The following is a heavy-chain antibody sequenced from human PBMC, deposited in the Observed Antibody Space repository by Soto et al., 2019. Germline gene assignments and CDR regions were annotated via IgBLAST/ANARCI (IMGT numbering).Heavy chain of an antibody. D-gene: IGHD1-20*01. CDR1: GYTFTGYY. CDR3: ARELYITGTPNPHGMDV. J-gene: IGHJ6*02. Sequence: ASVKVSCKASGYTFTGYYMHWVRQAPGQGLEWMGWINPNSGGANYAQKFQGRVTMTRDTSISTAYMGLSRLRSDDTAVYYCARELYITGTPNPHGMDVWGQGTTVTVSS. CDR2: INPNSGGA. V-gene: IGHV1-2*02.